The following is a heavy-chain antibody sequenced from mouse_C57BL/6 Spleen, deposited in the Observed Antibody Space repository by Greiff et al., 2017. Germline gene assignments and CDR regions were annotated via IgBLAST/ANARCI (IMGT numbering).Heavy chain of an antibody. J-gene: IGHJ2*01. CDR3: ARLGRPYYFDY. V-gene: IGHV1-61*01. D-gene: IGHD4-1*01. CDR2: IYPSDSET. Sequence: VQLQQPGAELVRPGSSVKLSCKASGYTFTSYWMDWVKQRPGQGLEWIGNIYPSDSETHYNQKFKDKATLTVDKSSSTAYMQLSSLTSEDSAVYYCARLGRPYYFDYWGQGTTLTVSS. CDR1: GYTFTSYW.